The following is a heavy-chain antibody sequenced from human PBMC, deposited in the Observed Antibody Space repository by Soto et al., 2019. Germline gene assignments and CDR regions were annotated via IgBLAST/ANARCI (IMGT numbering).Heavy chain of an antibody. V-gene: IGHV3-21*01. Sequence: GGSLRLSCAASGFTFSSYSMNWVRQAPGKGLEWVSSISSSSSYIYYADSVKGRFTISRDNAKNSLYLQMNSLRAEDTAVYYCARAVSKYSGYDFDYWGQGTLVTVSS. CDR1: GFTFSSYS. J-gene: IGHJ4*02. CDR3: ARAVSKYSGYDFDY. D-gene: IGHD5-12*01. CDR2: ISSSSSYI.